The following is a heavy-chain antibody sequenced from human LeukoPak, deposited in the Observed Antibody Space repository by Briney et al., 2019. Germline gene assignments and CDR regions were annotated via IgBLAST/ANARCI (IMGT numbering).Heavy chain of an antibody. J-gene: IGHJ4*02. V-gene: IGHV3-7*03. CDR1: GFTFSSYW. D-gene: IGHD5-18*01. CDR3: ARVLPGYYFDY. CDR2: IKQDGSEK. Sequence: GGSLRLSCAASGFTFSSYWMSWVRQAPGKGLEWVANIKQDGSEKYYEDSVKGRFTISRDNAKNSLYLQMNSLRAEDTAVYYCARVLPGYYFDYWGQGTLVTVSS.